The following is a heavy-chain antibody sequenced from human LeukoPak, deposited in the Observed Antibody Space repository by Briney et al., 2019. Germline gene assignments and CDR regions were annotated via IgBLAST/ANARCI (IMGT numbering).Heavy chain of an antibody. J-gene: IGHJ4*02. CDR1: GFTVSSNY. Sequence: GGSLRLSCAASGFTVSSNYMSWVRQAPGKGLEWVSVIYSDGRIHSADSVKGRFTISRDDSKNTLSLQMNSLRAEDTAVYYCARESGYSYGVGGFFDYWGQGTLVTVSS. CDR3: ARESGYSYGVGGFFDY. V-gene: IGHV3-53*01. D-gene: IGHD5-18*01. CDR2: IYSDGRI.